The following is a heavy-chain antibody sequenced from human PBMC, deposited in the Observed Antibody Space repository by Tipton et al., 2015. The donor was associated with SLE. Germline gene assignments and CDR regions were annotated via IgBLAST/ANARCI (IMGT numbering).Heavy chain of an antibody. J-gene: IGHJ6*03. V-gene: IGHV4-34*01. CDR3: ARVPGLERSYYYNFYMDV. CDR2: IYHSGST. D-gene: IGHD1-1*01. CDR1: GGSFSDYY. Sequence: LRLSCALYGGSFSDYYWGWIRQPPGKGLEWIGSIYHSGSTYYNPSLKSRVAISVDTSNSQFSLRLSSVTAADTAVYYCARVPGLERSYYYNFYMDVWGKGTTVTVSS.